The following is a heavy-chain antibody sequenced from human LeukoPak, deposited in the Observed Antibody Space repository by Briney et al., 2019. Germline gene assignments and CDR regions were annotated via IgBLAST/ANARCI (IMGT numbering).Heavy chain of an antibody. J-gene: IGHJ4*02. D-gene: IGHD5-24*01. V-gene: IGHV3-9*01. CDR1: GFTFDDYA. Sequence: SLRLSCAASGFTFDDYAMHWVRQPPGKGLEWVSGISWNSGRIGYADSVKGRFTISRDNAKNSLYLQMNSLRAEDTALYYCSKDTRDGYEQGEFDYWGQGTLVTISS. CDR2: ISWNSGRI. CDR3: SKDTRDGYEQGEFDY.